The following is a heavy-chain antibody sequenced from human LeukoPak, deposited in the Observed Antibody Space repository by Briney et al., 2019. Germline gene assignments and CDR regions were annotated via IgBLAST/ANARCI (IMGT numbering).Heavy chain of an antibody. D-gene: IGHD1-26*01. CDR2: IYYSGST. J-gene: IGHJ4*02. Sequence: KPSETLSLTCTVSGGSVSSGSYYWSWIRQPPGKGLEWIGYIYYSGSTNYNPSLKSRVTISVDTSKNQFSLELSSVTAADTAVYYCARGHYSGSYQPFDYWGQGTLVTVSS. V-gene: IGHV4-61*01. CDR1: GGSVSSGSYY. CDR3: ARGHYSGSYQPFDY.